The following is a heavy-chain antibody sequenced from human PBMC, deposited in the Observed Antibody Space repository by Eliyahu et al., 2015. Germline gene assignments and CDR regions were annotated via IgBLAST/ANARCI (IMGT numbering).Heavy chain of an antibody. D-gene: IGHD1-26*01. CDR1: XFTFSSHW. Sequence: EVQVVESGGGLIQPGGSLRLSCAASXFTFSSHWMHWVRQAPGKGLVWVSLIKTDGTTKGYADSVEGRFTISRDNAENTLYLQMNSLRVEDTAVYYCARGGAASGFDIWGQGTMVTVSS. J-gene: IGHJ3*02. V-gene: IGHV3-74*01. CDR3: ARGGAASGFDI. CDR2: IKTDGTTK.